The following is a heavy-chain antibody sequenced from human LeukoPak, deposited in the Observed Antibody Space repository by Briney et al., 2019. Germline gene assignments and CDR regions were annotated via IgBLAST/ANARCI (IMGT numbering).Heavy chain of an antibody. CDR2: IDWDDDK. CDR1: GFSLSTSGMR. Sequence: SGPALVKPTQTLTLTCTFSGFSLSTSGMRVSWIRQPPGKALEWLARIDWDDDKFYSTSLKTRLTISKDTSKNQVVLTMTNMDPVDTATYYCAQTTSYCGGDCYVDWGQGTLVTVSS. J-gene: IGHJ4*02. D-gene: IGHD2-21*02. CDR3: AQTTSYCGGDCYVD. V-gene: IGHV2-70*04.